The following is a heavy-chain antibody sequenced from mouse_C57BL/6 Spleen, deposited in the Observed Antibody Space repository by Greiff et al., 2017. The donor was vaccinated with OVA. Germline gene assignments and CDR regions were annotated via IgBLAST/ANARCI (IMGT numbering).Heavy chain of an antibody. D-gene: IGHD1-1*01. J-gene: IGHJ4*01. CDR2: IYPGNGDT. CDR1: GYTFTSYN. Sequence: QVQLKESGAELVRPGASVKMSCKASGYTFTSYNMHWVKQTPRQGLEWIGAIYPGNGDTSYNQKFKGKATLTVDKSSSTAYMQLSSLTSEDSAVYFCARDSYYGRGDYAMDYWGQGTSVTVSS. V-gene: IGHV1-12*01. CDR3: ARDSYYGRGDYAMDY.